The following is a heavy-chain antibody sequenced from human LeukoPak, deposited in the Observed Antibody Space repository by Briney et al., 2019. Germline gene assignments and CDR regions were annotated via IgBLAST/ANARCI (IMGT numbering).Heavy chain of an antibody. J-gene: IGHJ4*02. CDR3: AKDAQRGFDYSNSLDY. CDR2: IWSDGTNQ. D-gene: IGHD4-11*01. Sequence: PGGSLRLSCAASKFTFSHYGMHWVRQAPGKGLQWVAVIWSDGTNQYYADSVKGRFTISRDNSNKMVYLQMNSLRADDTGVYYCAKDAQRGFDYSNSLDYWGQGALVIVSS. V-gene: IGHV3-33*06. CDR1: KFTFSHYG.